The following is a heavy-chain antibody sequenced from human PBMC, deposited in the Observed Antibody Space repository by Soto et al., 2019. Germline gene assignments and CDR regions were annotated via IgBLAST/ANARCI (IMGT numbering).Heavy chain of an antibody. D-gene: IGHD2-15*01. CDR1: GFTFDAYA. CDR2: ISWDGGTT. Sequence: GGSLRLSCAASGFTFDAYAVHWVRQAPGKGLEWVSLISWDGGTTFYADSVKGRFTVSRDNGQNSLYLQMNSLQVEDTALYYCARDAPRYCSSSSCSTGFDPWGQGTPVTVSS. J-gene: IGHJ5*02. V-gene: IGHV3-43D*04. CDR3: ARDAPRYCSSSSCSTGFDP.